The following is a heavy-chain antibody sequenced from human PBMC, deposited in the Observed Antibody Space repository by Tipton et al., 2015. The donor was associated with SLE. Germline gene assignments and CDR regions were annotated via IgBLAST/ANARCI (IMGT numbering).Heavy chain of an antibody. CDR2: IRSKANSYAT. Sequence: SLRLSCAASGFTFSGSAMHWVRQASGKGLGWVGRIRSKANSYATAHAASVKGRFTISRDDSKNTAYLQMNSLKTEDTAVYYCVGVVVPSEDNYGMEVWGQGTTVIVSS. D-gene: IGHD2-15*01. J-gene: IGHJ6*02. V-gene: IGHV3-73*01. CDR3: VGVVVPSEDNYGMEV. CDR1: GFTFSGSA.